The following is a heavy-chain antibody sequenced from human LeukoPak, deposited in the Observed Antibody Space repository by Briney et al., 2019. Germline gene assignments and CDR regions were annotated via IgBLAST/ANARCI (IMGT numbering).Heavy chain of an antibody. CDR2: ISDSGVST. J-gene: IGHJ4*02. V-gene: IGHV3-23*01. CDR3: AKYRDWNYLDY. CDR1: GFTVSSNY. Sequence: GGSLRLSCAASGFTVSSNYMSWVRQAPGKGLEWVSAISDSGVSTYYADSVKGRFTISRDNSKNTLYLQTNSLRAEDTAVYYCAKYRDWNYLDYWGQGTLVTVSS. D-gene: IGHD3/OR15-3a*01.